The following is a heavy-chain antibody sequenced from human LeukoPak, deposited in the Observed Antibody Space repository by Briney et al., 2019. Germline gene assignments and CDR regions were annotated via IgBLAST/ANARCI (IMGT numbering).Heavy chain of an antibody. Sequence: GGSLRLSCAASGFTFSSYGMSWVRQAPGKGLEWVSAISGSGGSTYYADSVKGRFTISRDNSKNTLYLQMNSLRAEDTAVYYCARHSGYAPEGAFDIWGQGTMVTVSS. CDR3: ARHSGYAPEGAFDI. CDR2: ISGSGGST. D-gene: IGHD5-12*01. V-gene: IGHV3-23*01. J-gene: IGHJ3*02. CDR1: GFTFSSYG.